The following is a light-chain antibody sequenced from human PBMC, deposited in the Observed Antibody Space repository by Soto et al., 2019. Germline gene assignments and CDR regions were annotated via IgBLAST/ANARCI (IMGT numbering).Light chain of an antibody. J-gene: IGLJ1*01. CDR3: ISHVGHSNV. CDR2: DVS. Sequence: QSVLTQPPSASGSPGQSVTISCTGTSSDVGGSDYVSWYQHHPGKAPKLMIYDVSKRPSGVPDRFSGSKSGNMASLTVSGVQAEDEADYYCISHVGHSNVFGTGTKVTVL. V-gene: IGLV2-8*01. CDR1: SSDVGGSDY.